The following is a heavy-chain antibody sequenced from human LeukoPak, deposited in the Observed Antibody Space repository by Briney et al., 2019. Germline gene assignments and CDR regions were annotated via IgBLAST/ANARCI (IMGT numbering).Heavy chain of an antibody. J-gene: IGHJ4*02. CDR3: ARYNGFGPDY. Sequence: SETLSLTCAVYGGSFSGYYWSWIRQPPGKGLEWIGEINHSGSTNYNPSLKSRVTISVDTSKNPFSLKLSSVTAADTAVYYCARYNGFGPDYWGQGTLVTVSS. D-gene: IGHD3-10*01. V-gene: IGHV4-34*01. CDR1: GGSFSGYY. CDR2: INHSGST.